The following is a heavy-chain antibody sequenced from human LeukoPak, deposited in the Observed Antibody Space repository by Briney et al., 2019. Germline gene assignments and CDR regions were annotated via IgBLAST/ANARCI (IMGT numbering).Heavy chain of an antibody. V-gene: IGHV3-11*01. Sequence: GGSLRFSCAASGFTFSDYYMSWIRQAPGKGLEWLSYISGSGSSIYSADSVKGRFTISRDNAKNSLYLQMNSLRAEDTAVYYCARLGYDSSGYYPYYYGMDVWGQGTTVTVSS. CDR2: ISGSGSSI. J-gene: IGHJ6*02. CDR1: GFTFSDYY. CDR3: ARLGYDSSGYYPYYYGMDV. D-gene: IGHD3-22*01.